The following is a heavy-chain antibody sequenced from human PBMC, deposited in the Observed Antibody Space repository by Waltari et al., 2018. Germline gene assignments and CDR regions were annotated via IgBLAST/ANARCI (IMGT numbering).Heavy chain of an antibody. V-gene: IGHV3-53*01. D-gene: IGHD6-19*01. CDR2: IYTGGST. CDR3: ATSMAVAGKGRGWFDS. J-gene: IGHJ5*01. Sequence: EVQLVESGGGLIQPGGSLRLSCAASCFTVRNYMSWFRQAPGKGLEWVSVIYTGGSTDYADSVKGRFTISRDNSKNTLYLQMNSLRAEDTAVYYCATSMAVAGKGRGWFDSWGQGTLVTVSS. CDR1: CFTVRNY.